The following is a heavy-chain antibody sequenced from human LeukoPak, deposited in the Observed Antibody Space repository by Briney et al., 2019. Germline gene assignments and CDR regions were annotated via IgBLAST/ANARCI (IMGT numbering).Heavy chain of an antibody. CDR2: IYISGST. Sequence: LETLSLTCTVSGGSFRNYYWSWIRQPAGKRLEWIGRIYISGSTNYNPSLKSRVTMSVDTSKNQFSLKLSSLTAADTAVYYCARETSGHDYWGQGTLVTVSS. J-gene: IGHJ4*02. V-gene: IGHV4-4*07. CDR3: ARETSGHDY. CDR1: GGSFRNYY. D-gene: IGHD5-12*01.